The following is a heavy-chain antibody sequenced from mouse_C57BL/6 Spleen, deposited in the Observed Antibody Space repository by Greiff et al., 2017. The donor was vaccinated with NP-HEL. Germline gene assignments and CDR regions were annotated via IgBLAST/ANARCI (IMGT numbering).Heavy chain of an antibody. D-gene: IGHD4-1*01. CDR2: IYPSDSET. CDR3: ARTGNFDY. CDR1: GYTFTSYW. J-gene: IGHJ2*01. V-gene: IGHV1-61*01. Sequence: VQLQQPGAELVRPGSSVKLSCKASGYTFTSYWMDWVKQRPGQGLEWIGNIYPSDSETHYNQKFKDKATLTVDKSSSTAYMQRSSLTSEDSAVYYCARTGNFDYWGQGTTLTVSS.